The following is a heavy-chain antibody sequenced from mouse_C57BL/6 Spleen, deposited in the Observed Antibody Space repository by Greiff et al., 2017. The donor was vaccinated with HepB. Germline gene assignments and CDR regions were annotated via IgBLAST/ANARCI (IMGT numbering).Heavy chain of an antibody. CDR2: ISNGGGST. CDR1: GFTFSDYY. CDR3: ARLRSNSYAMDY. D-gene: IGHD2-5*01. J-gene: IGHJ4*01. Sequence: EVQRVESGGGLVQPGGSLKLSCAASGFTFSDYYMYWVRQTPEKRLEWVAYISNGGGSTYYPDTVKGRFTISRDNAKNTLYLQMSRLKSEDTAMYYCARLRSNSYAMDYWGQGTSVTVSS. V-gene: IGHV5-12*01.